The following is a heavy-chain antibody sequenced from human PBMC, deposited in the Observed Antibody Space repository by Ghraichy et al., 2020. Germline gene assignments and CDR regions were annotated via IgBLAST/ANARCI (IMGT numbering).Heavy chain of an antibody. J-gene: IGHJ4*02. Sequence: SETLSLTCAVYGGSFSGYYWSWIRQPLGKGLEWIGEINHSGSTNYNPSLKSRVTISVDTSKNQFSLKLSSVTAADTAVYYCARGRRRYDFWSGYSLSIWGQGTLVTVSS. V-gene: IGHV4-34*01. CDR2: INHSGST. CDR3: ARGRRRYDFWSGYSLSI. CDR1: GGSFSGYY. D-gene: IGHD3-3*01.